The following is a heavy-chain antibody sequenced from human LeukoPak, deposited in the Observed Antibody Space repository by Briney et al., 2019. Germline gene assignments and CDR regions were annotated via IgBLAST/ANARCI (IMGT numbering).Heavy chain of an antibody. D-gene: IGHD3-9*01. CDR1: GFTFSSYA. J-gene: IGHJ4*02. CDR2: ISGSGGST. Sequence: GGSLRLSCAASGFTFSSYAMSWVRQAPGKGLEWVSAISGSGGSTYYADSVKGRFTISRDNSKSTLYLQMNSLRAEDTAVYYCATTPYYDILTGYPTGFDYWGQGTLVTVSS. CDR3: ATTPYYDILTGYPTGFDY. V-gene: IGHV3-23*01.